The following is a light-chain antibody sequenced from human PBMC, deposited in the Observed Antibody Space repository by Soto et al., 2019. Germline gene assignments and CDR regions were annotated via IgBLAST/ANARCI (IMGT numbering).Light chain of an antibody. CDR3: QQYHTVPYT. CDR2: DAS. CDR1: QDIGSF. J-gene: IGKJ2*01. Sequence: AIRMTQSPSSLSASTGDRVAITCRASQDIGSFLAWYQQKPGKAPKLLIYDASTLQSGVPSRFGGSGSGTDFTLTISSLQPDDLATYFCQQYHTVPYTFGQGTKLEIK. V-gene: IGKV1-8*01.